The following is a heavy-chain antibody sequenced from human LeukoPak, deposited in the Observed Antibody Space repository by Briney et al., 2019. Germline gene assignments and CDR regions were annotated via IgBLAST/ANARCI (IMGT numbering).Heavy chain of an antibody. J-gene: IGHJ6*02. V-gene: IGHV3-48*03. D-gene: IGHD2-2*01. CDR3: ARDQYCSSTSCYGWNYYYYGMDV. CDR1: GFTFSSYE. Sequence: GGSLRLSCAASGFTFSSYEMNWVRQAPGKGLEWVSYISSSGSTIYYADSVKGRFTISRDNAKSSLYLQMNSLRAEDTAVYYCARDQYCSSTSCYGWNYYYYGMDVWGQGTTVTVSS. CDR2: ISSSGSTI.